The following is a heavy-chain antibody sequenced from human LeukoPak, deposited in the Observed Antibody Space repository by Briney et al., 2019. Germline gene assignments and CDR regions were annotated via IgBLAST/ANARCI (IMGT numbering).Heavy chain of an antibody. Sequence: GSLRLSCAASGFTVSSNYMSWVRQAPGKGLEWVSVIYSGGSTYYADSVKGRFTISRDDSKNTLYLQMNSLRAEDTAVYYCARERYDYYYYMDVWGKGTTVTISS. CDR1: GFTVSSNY. CDR2: IYSGGST. CDR3: ARERYDYYYYMDV. V-gene: IGHV3-66*01. J-gene: IGHJ6*03.